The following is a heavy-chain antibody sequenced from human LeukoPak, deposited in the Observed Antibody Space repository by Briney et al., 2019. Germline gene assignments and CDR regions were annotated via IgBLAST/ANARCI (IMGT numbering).Heavy chain of an antibody. D-gene: IGHD6-13*01. CDR2: INHSGST. J-gene: IGHJ6*02. Sequence: PSETLSLTCAVYGGSFSGYYWSWIRQPPGKGLEWIGEINHSGSTNYNPSLKSRVTISVDTSKNQFSLKLSSVTAADTAVYYCARDSKIQNYYYYGMDVWGQGTTVTVSS. CDR3: ARDSKIQNYYYYGMDV. V-gene: IGHV4-34*01. CDR1: GGSFSGYY.